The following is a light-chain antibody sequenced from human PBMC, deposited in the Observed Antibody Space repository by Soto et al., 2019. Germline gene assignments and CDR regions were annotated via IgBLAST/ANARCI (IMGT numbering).Light chain of an antibody. J-gene: IGKJ4*01. CDR1: QSVRSN. V-gene: IGKV3-11*01. Sequence: EVVMTQSPATLSVSPGERATLSCRASQSVRSNLAWYQQKPGQAPRLLIYGASNRATGIPARFSGSGSGTDFTLTISSLEPEDFAVYYCQQRTNWPLTFGGGTKVEIK. CDR2: GAS. CDR3: QQRTNWPLT.